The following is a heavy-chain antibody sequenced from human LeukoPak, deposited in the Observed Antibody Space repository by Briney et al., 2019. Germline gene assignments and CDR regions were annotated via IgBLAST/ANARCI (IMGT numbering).Heavy chain of an antibody. Sequence: GASVKVSCKASGYTFTSYGISWVRQAPGQGLEWMGWISAYNGNTNHAQKLQGRVTMTTDTSTSTAYMELRSLRSDDTAVYYCARDRYYDILTGYLYYFDYWGQGTLVTVSS. J-gene: IGHJ4*02. CDR3: ARDRYYDILTGYLYYFDY. D-gene: IGHD3-9*01. CDR1: GYTFTSYG. V-gene: IGHV1-18*01. CDR2: ISAYNGNT.